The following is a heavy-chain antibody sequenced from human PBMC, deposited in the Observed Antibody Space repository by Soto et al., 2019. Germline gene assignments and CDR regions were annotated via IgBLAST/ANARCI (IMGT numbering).Heavy chain of an antibody. J-gene: IGHJ5*02. Sequence: SETLSLTCSVSGGTISSSSYYWAWIRQPPGKGLEWIGSIYFSGITHYNSSLKSRVTISVDTSNNQFSLNLSSVTTADTAMYYCARQHSYCTSTRCYTSWFDPWGQGTLVTVSS. CDR1: GGTISSSSYY. V-gene: IGHV4-39*01. CDR3: ARQHSYCTSTRCYTSWFDP. D-gene: IGHD2-2*01. CDR2: IYFSGIT.